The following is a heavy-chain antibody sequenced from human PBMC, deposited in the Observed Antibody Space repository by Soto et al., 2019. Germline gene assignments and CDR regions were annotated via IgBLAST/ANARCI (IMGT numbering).Heavy chain of an antibody. Sequence: QVQLVQSGAEVKKPGASVKVSCRASGYTFTNFGFTWVRQAPGQGLEWMGWISAYNGHTNYAQKVQGRVTMITDTSISTVXXELRXXXSDAXAVXXCXSLTTVGFPFDYWGQGTLVTVSS. CDR2: ISAYNGHT. D-gene: IGHD4-17*01. CDR3: XSLTTVGFPFDY. J-gene: IGHJ4*02. CDR1: GYTFTNFG. V-gene: IGHV1-18*01.